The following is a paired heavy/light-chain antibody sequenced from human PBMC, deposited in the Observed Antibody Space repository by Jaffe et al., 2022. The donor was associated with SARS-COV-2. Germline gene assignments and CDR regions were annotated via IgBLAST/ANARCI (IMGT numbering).Heavy chain of an antibody. Sequence: QVQLVESGGGVVQPGRSLRLSCAASGFTFSSYAMHWVRQAPGKGLAWVATILYDGSDKYYEASVKGRFTISRDNSKNTVYLQMNSLRADDTAVYYCARDFYGATDYWGQGTLVTVSS. J-gene: IGHJ4*02. CDR2: ILYDGSDK. D-gene: IGHD3-10*01. CDR3: ARDFYGATDY. CDR1: GFTFSSYA. V-gene: IGHV3-30-3*01.
Light chain of an antibody. CDR3: LQSVQLPYT. J-gene: IGKJ2*01. V-gene: IGKV2D-29*01. Sequence: DIVMTQTPLSLSVTPGQPASISCKSSQSLLHSDGKTFLYWYLQKPGQPPQLLIYEVSNRFSGVPDRFSGSGSGTDFTLKISRVEAEDVGVYYCLQSVQLPYTFGQGTKLEIK. CDR2: EVS. CDR1: QSLLHSDGKTF.